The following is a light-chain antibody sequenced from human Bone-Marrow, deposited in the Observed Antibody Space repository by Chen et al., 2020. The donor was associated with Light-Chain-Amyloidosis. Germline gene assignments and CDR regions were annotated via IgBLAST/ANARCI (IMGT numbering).Light chain of an antibody. J-gene: IGKJ2*01. CDR2: DAS. CDR3: QERTNWPLYT. CDR1: QRISKF. Sequence: EIVLTQSPATLSLSPGERAARSCRASQRISKFLAGYQPKPGQAPRLLIYDASIRATGIPARFSGSGSGTDFTLTINSLEPEDFAVYYCQERTNWPLYTFGQGTKLEI. V-gene: IGKV3-11*01.